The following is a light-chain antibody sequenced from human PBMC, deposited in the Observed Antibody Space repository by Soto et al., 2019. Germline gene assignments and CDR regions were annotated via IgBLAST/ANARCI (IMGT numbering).Light chain of an antibody. Sequence: DIQMTQSPSTLSASVGDRVTITCRASQSISSWLAWYQQKPGKAPILLIYKASSLESGVPSRFSGSGSGTEFTLTISSLQPDDFAADYCQQYSSYSRYTFGQGTKLEIK. CDR1: QSISSW. J-gene: IGKJ2*01. CDR3: QQYSSYSRYT. V-gene: IGKV1-5*03. CDR2: KAS.